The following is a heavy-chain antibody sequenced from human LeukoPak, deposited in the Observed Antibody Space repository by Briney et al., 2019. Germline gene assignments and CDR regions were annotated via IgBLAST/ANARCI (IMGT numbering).Heavy chain of an antibody. V-gene: IGHV3-23*01. CDR3: AKAPVTTCSGAYCYPFDY. CDR2: ISVSGNT. J-gene: IGHJ4*02. Sequence: GGSLRLSCAASGFTSSSYAMSWVRQAPGKGLEWVSAISVSGNTYHADSVKGRFTISRDSSKNTLYLQMNRLRAEDAAVYYCAKAPVTTCSGAYCYPFDYWGQGTLVTVSS. D-gene: IGHD2-21*01. CDR1: GFTSSSYA.